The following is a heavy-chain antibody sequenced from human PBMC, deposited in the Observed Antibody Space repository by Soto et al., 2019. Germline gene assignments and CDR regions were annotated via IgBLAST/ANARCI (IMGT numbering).Heavy chain of an antibody. J-gene: IGHJ5*02. Sequence: QLQLQESGPGLVKPSETLSLTCTVSGGSISSSSYYWGWIRQPPGKGLEWIGSIYYSGSTYYNPSLKSPVTISVDTSKNQFSLKLSSVTAADTAVYYCARQALVRGVIIYWFDPWGQGTLVTVSS. CDR2: IYYSGST. V-gene: IGHV4-39*01. CDR3: ARQALVRGVIIYWFDP. D-gene: IGHD3-10*01. CDR1: GGSISSSSYY.